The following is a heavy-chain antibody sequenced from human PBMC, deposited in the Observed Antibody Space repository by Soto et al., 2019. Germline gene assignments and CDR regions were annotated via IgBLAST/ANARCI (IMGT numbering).Heavy chain of an antibody. CDR3: AHRRKVDCVWYTFDY. J-gene: IGHJ4*02. CDR2: AYWDDDK. V-gene: IGHV2-5*02. D-gene: IGHD2-8*01. CDR1: GFSLSTYGMA. Sequence: QITLKESGPTLVKPTQTLTLTCTFSGFSLSTYGMAVGWIRQSPGKALEWLALAYWDDDKHYSPSLQSRLTITKYTSKNQVVLTMTNMDPVDTATYYCAHRRKVDCVWYTFDYWGQGTLVTVSS.